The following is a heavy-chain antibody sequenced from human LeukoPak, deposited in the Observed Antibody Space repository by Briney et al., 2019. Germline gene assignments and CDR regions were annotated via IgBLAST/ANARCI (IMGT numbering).Heavy chain of an antibody. CDR2: IYYSGST. V-gene: IGHV4-59*08. D-gene: IGHD5-18*01. Sequence: SETLSLTCTVSGGSISSYYWSWIRQPPGKGLEWIGYIYYSGSTNYNPSLKSRVTISVDTSKNQFSLKLSSVTAADTAVYYCARRGYSYGLLDYWGQGTLVTVSS. CDR1: GGSISSYY. CDR3: ARRGYSYGLLDY. J-gene: IGHJ4*02.